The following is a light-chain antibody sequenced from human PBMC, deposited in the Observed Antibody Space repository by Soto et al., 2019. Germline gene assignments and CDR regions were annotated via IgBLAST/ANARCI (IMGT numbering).Light chain of an antibody. V-gene: IGLV1-44*01. J-gene: IGLJ1*01. CDR2: NNH. CDR1: SCNIGTNA. CDR3: AAWDDSLNGYV. Sequence: QSALTQPPSASGTPGQRVTIPCSGGSCNIGTNAVHWYQQLPGTAPKLLIYNNHQRPSGVPHRFSGSKSGTSASLAISGLQSEDEADYYCAAWDDSLNGYVFGTGTKVTVL.